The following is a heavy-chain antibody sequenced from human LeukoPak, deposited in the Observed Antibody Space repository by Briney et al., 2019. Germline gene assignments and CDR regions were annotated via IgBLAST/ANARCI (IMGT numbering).Heavy chain of an antibody. CDR2: INTNTGNP. CDR1: GYTFTNYA. J-gene: IGHJ4*02. V-gene: IGHV7-4-1*02. D-gene: IGHD5-18*01. Sequence: GASVKVSCKASGYTFTNYAMNWVRQAPGQGLEWMGWINTNTGNPTYAQGFTGRFVFSLDTSVSTAYLQISSLKAEDTAVYYCARGRIRPDTAMADFDYWGQGTLVTVSS. CDR3: ARGRIRPDTAMADFDY.